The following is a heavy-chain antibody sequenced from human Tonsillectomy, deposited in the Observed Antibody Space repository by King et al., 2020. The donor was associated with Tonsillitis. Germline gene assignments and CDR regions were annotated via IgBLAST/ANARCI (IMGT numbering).Heavy chain of an antibody. CDR3: AKESGYCSSTSCYVHY. J-gene: IGHJ4*02. D-gene: IGHD2-2*03. Sequence: VQLVQSGGGLVQPGGSLRLSCAASGFTFSSYAMSWVRQAPGKGLEWVSGISGSGGSTYFADSVEGRFTISRDNAKNTLYLQMNSLRADDTAVYHCAKESGYCSSTSCYVHYWGQGTLVTVSS. V-gene: IGHV3-23*04. CDR1: GFTFSSYA. CDR2: ISGSGGST.